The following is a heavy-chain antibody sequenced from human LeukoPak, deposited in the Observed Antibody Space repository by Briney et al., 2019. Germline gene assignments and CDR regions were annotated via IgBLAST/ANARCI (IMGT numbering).Heavy chain of an antibody. CDR2: ISYDGSNK. CDR3: AREGGDYDSSGYYGTFDP. CDR1: GFTFSSYA. J-gene: IGHJ5*02. Sequence: GGSLRLSCAASGFTFSSYAMHWVRQAPGKGLEWVAVISYDGSNKYYADSVKGRFTISRDNSKNTLYQQMNSLRAEDTAVYYCAREGGDYDSSGYYGTFDPWGQGTLVTVSS. V-gene: IGHV3-30*04. D-gene: IGHD3-22*01.